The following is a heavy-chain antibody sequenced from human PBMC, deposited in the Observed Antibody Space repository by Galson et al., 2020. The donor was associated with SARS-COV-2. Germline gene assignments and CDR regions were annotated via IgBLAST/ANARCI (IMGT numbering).Heavy chain of an antibody. D-gene: IGHD6-6*01. Sequence: ARSLRLSCAASAFTLPSYAMHCVRPAPGKGLEWVAAISYDGSNKYYADSVKGRFTISRDNSKNTLYLQMNSLRAEDAAVYYCAMDSKAARTLDYFDYWCQGTLVTVSS. CDR3: AMDSKAARTLDYFDY. CDR1: AFTLPSYA. V-gene: IGHV3-30*04. CDR2: ISYDGSNK. J-gene: IGHJ4*02.